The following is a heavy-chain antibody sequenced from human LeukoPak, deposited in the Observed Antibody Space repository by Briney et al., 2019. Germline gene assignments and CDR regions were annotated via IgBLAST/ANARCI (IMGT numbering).Heavy chain of an antibody. CDR3: ARSSGTYWYFDL. CDR2: MNPNSGNT. V-gene: IGHV1-8*01. Sequence: ASVKVSCKASGYTFTSYDINWVRQATGQGLEWMGWMNPNSGNTGYAQKFQGRVTMTRDTSISTAYMELSRLRSDDTAVYYCARSSGTYWYFDLWGRGTLVTVSS. CDR1: GYTFTSYD. D-gene: IGHD6-13*01. J-gene: IGHJ2*01.